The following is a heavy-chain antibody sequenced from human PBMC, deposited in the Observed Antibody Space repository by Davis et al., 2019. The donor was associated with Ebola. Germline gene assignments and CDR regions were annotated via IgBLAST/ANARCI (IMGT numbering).Heavy chain of an antibody. D-gene: IGHD6-19*01. J-gene: IGHJ4*02. CDR3: ARTTRGSGWFLDY. Sequence: ESLKISCAASGFTFSGSAMHWVRQSPGKGLEWIGEVIDSGITNYNPSLKSRVSVSVDRSKNQFSLKLTSVTAADTAVYYCARTTRGSGWFLDYWGQGTLVTVSS. CDR2: VIDSGIT. V-gene: IGHV4-34*12. CDR1: GFTFSGSA.